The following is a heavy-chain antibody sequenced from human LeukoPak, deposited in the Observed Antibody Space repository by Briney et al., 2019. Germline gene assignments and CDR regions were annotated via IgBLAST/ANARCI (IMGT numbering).Heavy chain of an antibody. J-gene: IGHJ6*03. CDR2: MNPNSGNT. D-gene: IGHD3-3*01. Sequence: GSSVKVSCKASGGTFSSYAISWVRQAPGQGLEWMGWMNPNSGNTGYAQKFQGRVTITRNTSISTAYMELSSLRSEDTAVYYCARAPAYYDFWSGYYTEYYYYMDVWGKGTTVTVSS. CDR3: ARAPAYYDFWSGYYTEYYYYMDV. V-gene: IGHV1-8*03. CDR1: GGTFSSYA.